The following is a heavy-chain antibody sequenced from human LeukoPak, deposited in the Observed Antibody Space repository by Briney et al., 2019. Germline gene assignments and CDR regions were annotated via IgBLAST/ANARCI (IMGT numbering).Heavy chain of an antibody. CDR3: AREGPLLWFGDNYGMDV. CDR1: GYTFTSYA. J-gene: IGHJ6*02. V-gene: IGHV1-69*05. D-gene: IGHD3-10*01. CDR2: IIRIFGTA. Sequence: EASVKVSCKASGYTFTSYAISWVRQAPRQGLEWMGVIIRIFGTAKYAQKVQGRVTMSTDESTSTAYMELSSLRSEDTAVYYCAREGPLLWFGDNYGMDVWGQGTTVTVSS.